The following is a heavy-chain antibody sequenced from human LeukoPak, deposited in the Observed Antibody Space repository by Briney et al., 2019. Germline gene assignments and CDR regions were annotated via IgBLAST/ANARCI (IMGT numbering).Heavy chain of an antibody. CDR2: INTNTGNP. CDR3: AREYNTNRLGFDAFDI. CDR1: GYTFTNYG. V-gene: IGHV7-4-1*02. J-gene: IGHJ3*02. Sequence: ASVKVSCKASGYTFTNYGMNWVRQAPGQGLEWMGWINTNTGNPTYAQGFTGRFVFSLDTSVSTAYLQISSLKAEDTAVYYCAREYNTNRLGFDAFDIWGQGTMVTVSS. D-gene: IGHD1-14*01.